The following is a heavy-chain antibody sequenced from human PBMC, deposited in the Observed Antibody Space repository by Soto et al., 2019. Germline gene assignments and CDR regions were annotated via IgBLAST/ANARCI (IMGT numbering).Heavy chain of an antibody. V-gene: IGHV1-46*03. CDR3: ATWIRYDLSYGMDV. CDR1: GYTFTSYY. Sequence: QVQLVQSGAEVKKPGASVKVSCRASGYTFTSYYMHWVRQAPGQGLELMGIINPTGGSSSYEQKFQGRVTMTRDTSTSKVYMELSSLRSEDTAMYYCATWIRYDLSYGMDVWGQGTTVTVSS. CDR2: INPTGGSS. D-gene: IGHD5-18*01. J-gene: IGHJ6*02.